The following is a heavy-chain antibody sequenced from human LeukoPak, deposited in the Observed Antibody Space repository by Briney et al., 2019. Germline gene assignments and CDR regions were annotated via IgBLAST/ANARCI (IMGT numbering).Heavy chain of an antibody. CDR2: MNPNSGNT. CDR1: GYTFTSYD. D-gene: IGHD2-2*01. V-gene: IGHV1-8*01. J-gene: IGHJ5*02. Sequence: ASVKVSCKASGYTFTSYDINWVRQATGQGLEWMGWMNPNSGNTGYAQKFQGTVTMTRNTSISTAYMELSSLRSEDTAVYYCARSRVVPAAIHRANWFDPWGQGTLVTVSS. CDR3: ARSRVVPAAIHRANWFDP.